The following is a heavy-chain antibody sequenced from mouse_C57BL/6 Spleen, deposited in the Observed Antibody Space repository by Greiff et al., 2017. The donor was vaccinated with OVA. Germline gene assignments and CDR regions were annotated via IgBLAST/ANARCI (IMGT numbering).Heavy chain of an antibody. CDR3: ASSPNYYGSSPFAY. V-gene: IGHV1-52*01. J-gene: IGHJ3*01. CDR2: IDPSDSET. Sequence: QVQLQQPGAELVRPGSSVKLSCKASGYTFTSYWMHWVKQRPIQGLEWIGNIDPSDSETHYNQKFKDKATLTVDKSSSTAYMQLSSLTSEDSAVDYCASSPNYYGSSPFAYWGQGTLVTVSA. CDR1: GYTFTSYW. D-gene: IGHD1-1*01.